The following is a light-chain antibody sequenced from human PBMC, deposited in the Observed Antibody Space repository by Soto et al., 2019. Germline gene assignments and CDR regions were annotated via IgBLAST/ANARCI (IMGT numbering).Light chain of an antibody. V-gene: IGKV3D-20*01. CDR3: HHYFSSSG. Sequence: EIVLTQSPATLSLSPGERATLSCGASQSVSNNYLAWYQQKPGLAPRLLIYDASSRVTGIPDRFSGSGSGTDFTLTISRLEPEDFAVYYCHHYFSSSGFGQGTKVEIK. J-gene: IGKJ1*01. CDR1: QSVSNNY. CDR2: DAS.